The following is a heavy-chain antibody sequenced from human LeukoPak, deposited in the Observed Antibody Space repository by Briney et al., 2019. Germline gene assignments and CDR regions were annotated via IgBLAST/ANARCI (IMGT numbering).Heavy chain of an antibody. CDR1: GITFSTYW. V-gene: IGHV3-74*01. Sequence: VGSLRLSCAASGITFSTYWMHWVRQAPGKGLVWVSRINSDGSTTSYVDSVEGRFTISRDNAKNTLYLQMNSLRAEDTAVYYCARAGTVVDYDPSDAFDVWGQGTMVPVSS. CDR3: ARAGTVVDYDPSDAFDV. D-gene: IGHD3-22*01. J-gene: IGHJ3*01. CDR2: INSDGSTT.